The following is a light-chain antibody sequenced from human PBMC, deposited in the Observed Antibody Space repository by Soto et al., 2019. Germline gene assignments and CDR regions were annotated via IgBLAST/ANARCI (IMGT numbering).Light chain of an antibody. J-gene: IGKJ4*01. CDR3: QQRSDWSLT. V-gene: IGKV3-11*01. CDR2: DAS. CDR1: QSLSRY. Sequence: EIVLTQSPATLSLSPGERATLSCRASQSLSRYLAWYQQRRGQAPRLLIYDASRRATGIPARFSGSGSGTDFTFCISRVEPEDFAVYYCQQRSDWSLTFGGGTKVEIK.